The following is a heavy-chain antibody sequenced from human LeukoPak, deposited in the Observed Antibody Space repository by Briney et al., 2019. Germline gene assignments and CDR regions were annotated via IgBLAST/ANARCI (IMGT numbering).Heavy chain of an antibody. J-gene: IGHJ4*02. CDR1: GGTFSSYA. D-gene: IGHD3-9*01. CDR2: IIPIFGTA. V-gene: IGHV1-69*05. Sequence: SVKVSCKASGGTFSSYAISWVRQAPGQGLEWMGRIIPIFGTANYAQKFQGRVTITTDESTSTAYMELSSLRSEDTAVYYCARAFRYRYDILTGYPEFFDYWGQGTLDTASS. CDR3: ARAFRYRYDILTGYPEFFDY.